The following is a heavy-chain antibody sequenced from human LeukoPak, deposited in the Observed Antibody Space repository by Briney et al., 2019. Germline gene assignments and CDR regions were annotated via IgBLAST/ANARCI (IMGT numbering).Heavy chain of an antibody. Sequence: SETLSLTCTVSGGSISSGGYSWSWIRQHPGKGLEWIGYIYYSGSTYYNPSLKSRVTISVDTSKNQFSLKLSSVTAADTAVYYCARSQYCGGDCYSYYFDYWGQGTLVTVSS. CDR2: IYYSGST. CDR1: GGSISSGGYS. CDR3: ARSQYCGGDCYSYYFDY. V-gene: IGHV4-31*03. D-gene: IGHD2-21*02. J-gene: IGHJ4*02.